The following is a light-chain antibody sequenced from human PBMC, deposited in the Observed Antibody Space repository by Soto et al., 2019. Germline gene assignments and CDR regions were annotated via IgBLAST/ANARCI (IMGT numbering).Light chain of an antibody. V-gene: IGKV3-20*01. J-gene: IGKJ1*01. CDR2: GTS. CDR1: QSVSSNS. Sequence: EIVLTQSPGTLSLSPGESATRSCRASQSVSSNSLAWYRRNPGQPPSLLIYGTSTRATDIPRRFSGSGSGTDFAISITRLEPEDFAVYFCQQYGDSPPTFGQGTKVEVK. CDR3: QQYGDSPPT.